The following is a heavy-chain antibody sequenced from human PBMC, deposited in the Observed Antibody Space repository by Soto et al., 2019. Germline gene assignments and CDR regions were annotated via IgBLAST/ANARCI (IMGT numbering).Heavy chain of an antibody. CDR2: INHSRSS. V-gene: IGHV4-34*01. D-gene: IGHD2-8*02. J-gene: IGHJ4*02. CDR1: GGSFSGYD. Sequence: TSETLSLTCAVYGGSFSGYDWTWIRQPPGTGLEWIGEINHSRSSNYNPSLKSRVTISVDTSKNQFSLKLTSVTAADTAVYYCARDKITGLFDYWGQGTLVTVSS. CDR3: ARDKITGLFDY.